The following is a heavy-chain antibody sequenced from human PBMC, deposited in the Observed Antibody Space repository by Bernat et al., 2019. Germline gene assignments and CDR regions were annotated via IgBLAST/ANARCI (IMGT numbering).Heavy chain of an antibody. CDR1: GYTFTSYA. Sequence: QVQLVQSGAEVKKPGASVKVSCKASGYTFTSYAMHWVRQAPGQRLELMGWINAGNGNTKYSQKFQCRFTITRDTSASTAYMEMSILRYEDTAVYYCARSWYGEFGYYYYGMEVWGQGTTVTVSS. V-gene: IGHV1-3*01. CDR2: INAGNGNT. CDR3: ARSWYGEFGYYYYGMEV. J-gene: IGHJ6*02. D-gene: IGHD3-10*01.